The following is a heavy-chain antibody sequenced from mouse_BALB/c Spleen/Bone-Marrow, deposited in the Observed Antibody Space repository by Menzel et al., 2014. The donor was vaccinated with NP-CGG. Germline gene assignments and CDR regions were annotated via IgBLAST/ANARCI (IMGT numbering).Heavy chain of an antibody. CDR3: ARHHHGRAWFTY. Sequence: EVKLVESGGGLVQPGESLKLSCESNDFEFPSHDMSWVRKTPEKRLELVAAFNSDGGSTYYPDTMERRFIISRDNTKKTLYLQMSSLRSEDTALYYCARHHHGRAWFTYWGQGTLVTVSA. CDR1: DFEFPSHD. V-gene: IGHV5-2*01. J-gene: IGHJ3*01. D-gene: IGHD1-1*01. CDR2: FNSDGGST.